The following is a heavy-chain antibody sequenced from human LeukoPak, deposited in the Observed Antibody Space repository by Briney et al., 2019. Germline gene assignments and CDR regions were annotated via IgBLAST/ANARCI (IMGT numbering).Heavy chain of an antibody. CDR2: INPNSGGT. CDR1: GYTFTGYY. Sequence: ASVKVSCKASGYTFTGYYMHWVRQAPGQGLEWMGWINPNSGGTNYAQKFQGRVTMTTDTSTSTAYMELRSLRSDDTAEYYCARGRYPHTSSWYGDAFDIWGQGTMVTVSS. J-gene: IGHJ3*02. D-gene: IGHD6-13*01. CDR3: ARGRYPHTSSWYGDAFDI. V-gene: IGHV1-2*02.